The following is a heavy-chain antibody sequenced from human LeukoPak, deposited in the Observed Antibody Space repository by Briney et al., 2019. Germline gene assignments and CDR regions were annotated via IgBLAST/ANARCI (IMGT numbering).Heavy chain of an antibody. CDR1: GGTFSSYA. Sequence: SVKVSCKASGGTFSSYAISWVRQAPGQGLEWMGGIIPIFGTANYAQKFQGRVTITADESTSTAYMELRSLRSDDTAVYYCARDYDILTGYPPHFDYWGQGTLVTVSS. V-gene: IGHV1-69*13. D-gene: IGHD3-9*01. CDR2: IIPIFGTA. CDR3: ARDYDILTGYPPHFDY. J-gene: IGHJ4*02.